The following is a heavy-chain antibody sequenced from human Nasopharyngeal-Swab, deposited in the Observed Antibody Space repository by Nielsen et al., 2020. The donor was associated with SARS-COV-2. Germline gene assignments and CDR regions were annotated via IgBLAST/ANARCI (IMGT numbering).Heavy chain of an antibody. CDR3: ARGGGWFGELLGGYYYYYYMDV. Sequence: WIRQPPGKGLEWIGYIYYSGSTNYNPSLKSRVTISVGTSKNQFSLKLSSVTAADTAVYYCARGGGWFGELLGGYYYYYYMDVWGKGTTVTVSS. J-gene: IGHJ6*03. D-gene: IGHD3-10*01. CDR2: IYYSGST. V-gene: IGHV4-59*01.